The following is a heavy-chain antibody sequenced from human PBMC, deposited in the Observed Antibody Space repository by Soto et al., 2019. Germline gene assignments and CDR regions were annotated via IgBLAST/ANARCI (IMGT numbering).Heavy chain of an antibody. D-gene: IGHD4-17*01. J-gene: IGHJ2*01. CDR3: ARVDYGDYGWYFDL. V-gene: IGHV3-53*01. CDR2: IYSGGAT. CDR1: GFTVTNKY. Sequence: EVQLVESGGNLIQPGGSLRLSCAASGFTVTNKYMTWFRQAPGKGLEWVPLIYSGGATSYADSVKGRFTISRDNSKDILYLQVNSLRAEDTAVYYCARVDYGDYGWYFDLWGRGTLVTVSS.